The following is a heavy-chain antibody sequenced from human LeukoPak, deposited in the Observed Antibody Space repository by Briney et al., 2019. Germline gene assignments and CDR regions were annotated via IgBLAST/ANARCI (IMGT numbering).Heavy chain of an antibody. CDR2: ISYDGSNK. J-gene: IGHJ4*02. D-gene: IGHD3-10*01. CDR3: ARVGMVRGPPVEDYFDY. Sequence: GGSLRLSCAASGFTFSSYAMHWVRQAPGKGLEWVAVISYDGSNKYYADSVKGRFTISRDNSKNTLYLQMNSLRAEDTAVYYCARVGMVRGPPVEDYFDYWGQGTLVTVSS. V-gene: IGHV3-30*01. CDR1: GFTFSSYA.